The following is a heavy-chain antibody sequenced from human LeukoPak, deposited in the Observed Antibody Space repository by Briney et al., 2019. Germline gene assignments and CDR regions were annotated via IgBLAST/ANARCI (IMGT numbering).Heavy chain of an antibody. J-gene: IGHJ4*02. CDR3: AKGDDSSGYYPGGADY. CDR2: ISGSGGST. D-gene: IGHD3-22*01. Sequence: GGSLRLSCAASGFTFSSYAMSWVRQAPGKGLEWVSTISGSGGSTYYADSVKGRFTISRDNSKNTLYLQMNSLRAEDTAVYYCAKGDDSSGYYPGGADYWGQGTLVTVSS. CDR1: GFTFSSYA. V-gene: IGHV3-23*01.